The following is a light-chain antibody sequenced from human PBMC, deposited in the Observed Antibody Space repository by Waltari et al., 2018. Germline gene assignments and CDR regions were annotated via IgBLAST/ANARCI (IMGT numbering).Light chain of an antibody. CDR3: SSYAGSNTGL. V-gene: IGLV2-11*01. Sequence: QAALTQPPSVSGSPGQSVTISCPGTSSDIGDYNYVSWYQQHPGKAPKLMIYDVNKRPSGVSDRFSGSKSGITASLTISGLQADDEADYYCSSYAGSNTGLFGGGTRLTVL. J-gene: IGLJ2*01. CDR1: SSDIGDYNY. CDR2: DVN.